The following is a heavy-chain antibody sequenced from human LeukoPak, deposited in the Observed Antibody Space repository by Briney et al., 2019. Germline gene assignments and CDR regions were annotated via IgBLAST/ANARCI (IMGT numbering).Heavy chain of an antibody. V-gene: IGHV4-59*08. Sequence: SETLSLTCTVSGGSISSYYWSWIRQPPGKGLEWIGYIYYSGSTNYNPSLKSRVTISVDTSKNQFSLKLSSVTAADTAVYYCARHQGVVTAIFYFDYWGQGTLVTVSS. J-gene: IGHJ4*02. CDR2: IYYSGST. D-gene: IGHD2-21*02. CDR1: GGSISSYY. CDR3: ARHQGVVTAIFYFDY.